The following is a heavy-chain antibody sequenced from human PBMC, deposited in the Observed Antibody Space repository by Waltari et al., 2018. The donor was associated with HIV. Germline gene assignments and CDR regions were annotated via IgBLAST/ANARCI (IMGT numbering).Heavy chain of an antibody. V-gene: IGHV4-59*08. CDR1: GCSIDYYY. CDR2: IYYSGNT. J-gene: IGHJ6*02. Sequence: QVQLQESGPGLVKPSETLSLTCTVSGCSIDYYYRSWLRPRPGKGLEWIGYIYYSGNTNYNPSLKGRVTSSVDTSKNHFSLNLSSVTAADTAVYYCARQGCTSTSCQRRGGMDVWGQGTSVSVSS. D-gene: IGHD2-2*01. CDR3: ARQGCTSTSCQRRGGMDV.